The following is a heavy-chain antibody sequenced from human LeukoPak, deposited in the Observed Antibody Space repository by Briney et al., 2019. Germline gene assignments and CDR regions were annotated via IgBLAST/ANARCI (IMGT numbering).Heavy chain of an antibody. CDR3: AREYGSGSYYYDY. CDR1: GFTFSSYA. D-gene: IGHD3-10*01. J-gene: IGHJ4*02. V-gene: IGHV3-23*01. CDR2: VSGSGGST. Sequence: GGSLRLSCAASGFTFSSYAMTWVRQAPGTGLQWVSAVSGSGGSTYYADSVKGRFTISRDNSKNTLYLQMNTLRAEDTAVYYCAREYGSGSYYYDYWGQGTLVTVSS.